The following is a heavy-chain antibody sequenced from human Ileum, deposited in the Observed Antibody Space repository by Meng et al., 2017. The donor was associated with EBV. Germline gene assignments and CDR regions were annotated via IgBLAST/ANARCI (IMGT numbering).Heavy chain of an antibody. J-gene: IGHJ5*02. D-gene: IGHD3-10*01. Sequence: QGPLQESGPGLVKPSQTLSLTCTVSGGSISSGGYDWSWIRQHPGKGLEWIGYIHSSGSTYYNPSLRSRLTISVDTSKNQFSLKLSSVTAADTAVYYCARASYGSGSPLGESWFDPWGQGTLVTVSS. CDR3: ARASYGSGSPLGESWFDP. CDR2: IHSSGST. V-gene: IGHV4-31*03. CDR1: GGSISSGGYD.